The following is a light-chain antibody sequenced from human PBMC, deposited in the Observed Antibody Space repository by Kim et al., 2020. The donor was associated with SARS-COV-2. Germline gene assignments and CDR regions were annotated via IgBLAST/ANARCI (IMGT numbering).Light chain of an antibody. CDR3: QQYNNWPLT. CDR1: QSVSSN. Sequence: EIVMTQSPATLSVSPGERATLSCRASQSVSSNLAWYQQKPGQAPRLLIYGASTSATGIPARFSGSGSGTEFTLTISSLQSEDFAVYYCQQYNNWPLTFGQGTKLEI. CDR2: GAS. V-gene: IGKV3-15*01. J-gene: IGKJ2*01.